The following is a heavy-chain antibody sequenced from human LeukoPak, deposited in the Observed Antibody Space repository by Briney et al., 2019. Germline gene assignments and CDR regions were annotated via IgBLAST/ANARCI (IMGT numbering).Heavy chain of an antibody. CDR1: GFTFSSYW. J-gene: IGHJ3*02. CDR2: IKQDGSEK. V-gene: IGHV3-7*01. D-gene: IGHD6-13*01. CDR3: AREYSSSWYDAFDI. Sequence: GGSLRLSCAASGFTFSSYWMSWVRQAPGKGLEWVANIKQDGSEKYYVDSVKGRFTISRDNAKNSLYLQMNSLGAEDTAVYYCAREYSSSWYDAFDIWGQGTMVTVSS.